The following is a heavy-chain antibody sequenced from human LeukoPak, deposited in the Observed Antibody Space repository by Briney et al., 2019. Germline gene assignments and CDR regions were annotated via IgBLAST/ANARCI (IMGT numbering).Heavy chain of an antibody. D-gene: IGHD1-26*01. V-gene: IGHV3-23*01. CDR1: GFTFSNYA. Sequence: GGSLRLSCTTSGFTFSNYALTWVRQAPGKGLEWVSAISGDGDYTHYADSVRGRFTISRDNSKKTLYLQMNGLRAEDTALYYCAKDWSCDSWGQGTLVTVSS. CDR3: AKDWSCDS. CDR2: ISGDGDYT. J-gene: IGHJ4*02.